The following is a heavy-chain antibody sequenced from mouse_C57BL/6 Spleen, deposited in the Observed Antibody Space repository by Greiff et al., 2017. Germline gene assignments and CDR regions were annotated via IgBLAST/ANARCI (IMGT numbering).Heavy chain of an antibody. CDR1: GFTFSSYG. J-gene: IGHJ3*01. CDR2: ISSGGSYT. CDR3: ARPNDYDGGGWFAY. V-gene: IGHV5-6*01. Sequence: VQLKESGGDLVKPGGSLKLSCAASGFTFSSYGMSWVRQTPDKRLGWVATISSGGSYTYYPDSVKGRFTTSRDNAKNTLYLQMSSLKSEDTAMYYCARPNDYDGGGWFAYWGQGTLGIVSA. D-gene: IGHD2-4*01.